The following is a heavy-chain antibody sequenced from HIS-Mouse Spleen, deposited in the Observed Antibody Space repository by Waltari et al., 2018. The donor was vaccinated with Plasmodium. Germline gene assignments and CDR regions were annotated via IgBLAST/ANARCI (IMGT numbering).Heavy chain of an antibody. Sequence: QVQLVQSGAEVKKPGASVKVSCKASGYTFTGYYMHWVRQAPGQGLEWMGWINPNSGGTKYAQKFQGRVTRTSDTSISTAYMELSRLRSDDTAVYYCARVLGYKAAAGTFVEYFQHWGQGTLVTVSS. CDR1: GYTFTGYY. V-gene: IGHV1-2*02. CDR2: INPNSGGT. CDR3: ARVLGYKAAAGTFVEYFQH. D-gene: IGHD6-13*01. J-gene: IGHJ1*01.